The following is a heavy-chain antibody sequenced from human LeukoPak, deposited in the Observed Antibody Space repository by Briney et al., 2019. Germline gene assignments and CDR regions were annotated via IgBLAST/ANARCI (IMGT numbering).Heavy chain of an antibody. CDR1: GYTFTSYG. Sequence: ASVKVCCKASGYTFTSYGISWVRQAPGQGLEWMGWISAYNGNTNYAQKLQGRVTMTTDTSTSTAYMELRSLRSDDTAVYYCARDRMDTAMEPFDYWGQGTLVTVSS. CDR3: ARDRMDTAMEPFDY. J-gene: IGHJ4*02. D-gene: IGHD5-18*01. V-gene: IGHV1-18*01. CDR2: ISAYNGNT.